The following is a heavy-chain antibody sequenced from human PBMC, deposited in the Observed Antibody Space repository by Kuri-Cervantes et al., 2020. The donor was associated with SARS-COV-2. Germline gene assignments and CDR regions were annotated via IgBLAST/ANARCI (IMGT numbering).Heavy chain of an antibody. CDR1: GGSISSSSYY. J-gene: IGHJ4*02. D-gene: IGHD6-19*01. V-gene: IGHV4-39*07. Sequence: ESLKISCTVSGGSISSSSYYWGWIRQPPGKGLEWIGSIYYSGSTYYNPSLKSRVTISVDTSKNQFSLKLSSVTAADTAVYYCARGGWQSDYFDYWGQGTLVTVSS. CDR3: ARGGWQSDYFDY. CDR2: IYYSGST.